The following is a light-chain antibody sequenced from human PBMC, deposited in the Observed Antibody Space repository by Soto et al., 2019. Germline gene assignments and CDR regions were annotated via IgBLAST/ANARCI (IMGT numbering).Light chain of an antibody. Sequence: MVLTQSPGTLSLSPGERATLSCRASQSVSSRYIAWYQQKPGQAPRFLIYGASSRATGIPDRFSGSGSGTDFTLTISRLEPADFAVYYGQQYGTAPPTFGQGTKVESK. CDR3: QQYGTAPPT. CDR2: GAS. CDR1: QSVSSRY. J-gene: IGKJ1*01. V-gene: IGKV3-20*01.